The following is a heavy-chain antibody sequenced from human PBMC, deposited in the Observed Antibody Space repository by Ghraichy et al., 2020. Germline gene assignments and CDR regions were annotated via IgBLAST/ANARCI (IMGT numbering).Heavy chain of an antibody. CDR1: GFTFSSYV. J-gene: IGHJ3*02. CDR3: AKAPIAAAGNGAFDI. Sequence: GGSLRLACAASGFTFSSYVMHWVRQAPGKGLEWVAFIRYDGSNKYYADSVKGRFTISRDNSKNTLYLQMNSLRAEDTAVYYCAKAPIAAAGNGAFDIWGQGTMVTVSS. CDR2: IRYDGSNK. D-gene: IGHD6-13*01. V-gene: IGHV3-30*02.